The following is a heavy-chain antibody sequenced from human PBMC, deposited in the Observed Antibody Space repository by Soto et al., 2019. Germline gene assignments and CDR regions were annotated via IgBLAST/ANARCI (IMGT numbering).Heavy chain of an antibody. CDR3: ARHPRSGWGGENYYYGMDV. CDR2: IDPSDSYT. Sequence: PGESLKISCKGSGYSFTSYWISWVRQMPGKGLEWMGRIDPSDSYTNYSPSFQGHVTISADKSISTAYLQWSSLKASDTAMYYCARHPRSGWGGENYYYGMDVWGQGTTVTVS. D-gene: IGHD6-19*01. CDR1: GYSFTSYW. J-gene: IGHJ6*02. V-gene: IGHV5-10-1*01.